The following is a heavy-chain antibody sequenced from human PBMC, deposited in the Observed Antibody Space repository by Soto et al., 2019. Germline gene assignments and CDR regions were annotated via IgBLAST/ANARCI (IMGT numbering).Heavy chain of an antibody. CDR1: GFTFSTYA. CDR3: AKTSQAPSGYYREGFFDY. CDR2: ISGSGGST. V-gene: IGHV3-23*01. Sequence: GGSLRLSCAASGFTFSTYAMSWVRQAPTKGLEWVSGISGSGGSTDYADSVKGRFTISRDNSKNTLDLQMNSLRGEDTAVYYCAKTSQAPSGYYREGFFDYWGQGTLVTVSS. J-gene: IGHJ4*02. D-gene: IGHD3-22*01.